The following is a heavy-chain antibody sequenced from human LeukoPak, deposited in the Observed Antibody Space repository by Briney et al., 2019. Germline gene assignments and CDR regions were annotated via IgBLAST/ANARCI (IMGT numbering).Heavy chain of an antibody. Sequence: GGSLRLSCAASGFTFSSYAMHWVRQAPGKGLEWVAVISYDGSNKYYADSVKGRFTISRDNSKNTQYLQMNSLGAEDTAVYYCARAEWIQLWFIDYWGQGTLVTVSS. CDR1: GFTFSSYA. CDR3: ARAEWIQLWFIDY. D-gene: IGHD5-18*01. V-gene: IGHV3-30*04. J-gene: IGHJ4*02. CDR2: ISYDGSNK.